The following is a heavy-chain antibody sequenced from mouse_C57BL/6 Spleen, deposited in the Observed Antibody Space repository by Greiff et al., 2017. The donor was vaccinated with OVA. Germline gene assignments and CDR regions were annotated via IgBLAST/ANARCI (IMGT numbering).Heavy chain of an antibody. CDR2: IDPSDSYT. CDR1: GYTFTSYW. Sequence: QVQLQQSGAELVMPGASVKLSCKASGYTFTSYWMHWVKQRPGQGLEWIGEIDPSDSYTNYNQKFKGKSTLTVDKSSSTAYMQLSSLTSEDSAVYYCARANWGYWGQGTTLTVSS. CDR3: ARANWGY. D-gene: IGHD4-1*01. V-gene: IGHV1-69*01. J-gene: IGHJ2*01.